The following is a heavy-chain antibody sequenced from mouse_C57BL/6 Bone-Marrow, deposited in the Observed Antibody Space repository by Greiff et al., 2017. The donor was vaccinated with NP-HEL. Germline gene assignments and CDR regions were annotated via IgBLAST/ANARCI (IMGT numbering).Heavy chain of an antibody. V-gene: IGHV14-3*01. CDR1: GFNIKNPY. CDR3: ARNYYGSNWYFDV. J-gene: IGHJ1*03. D-gene: IGHD1-1*01. CDR2: IDPANGNT. Sequence: EVQLQQSVAELVRPGASVKLSCTASGFNIKNPYMHWVKQRPEQGLEWIGRIDPANGNTKYAPKFQGKATITADTSSNTAYLQRSSLTSEDTAIYYCARNYYGSNWYFDVWGTGTTVTVSS.